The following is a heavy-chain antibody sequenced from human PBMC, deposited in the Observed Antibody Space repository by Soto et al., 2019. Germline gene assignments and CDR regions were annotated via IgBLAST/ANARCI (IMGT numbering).Heavy chain of an antibody. CDR2: ISAYNGNT. CDR3: AGGEDCISTSCPMDV. Sequence: QVQLVQSGAEVKKPGASVKVSCKASGYTFTSYGISWVRQAPGQGLEWMGWISAYNGNTNYAQKLQGRVTMTTDTSXXTAYMELRSLRSDDTAVYYCAGGEDCISTSCPMDVWGQGTTVTVSS. J-gene: IGHJ6*02. V-gene: IGHV1-18*01. D-gene: IGHD2-2*01. CDR1: GYTFTSYG.